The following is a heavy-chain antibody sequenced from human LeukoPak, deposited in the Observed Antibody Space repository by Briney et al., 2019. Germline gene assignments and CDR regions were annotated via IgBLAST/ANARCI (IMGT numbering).Heavy chain of an antibody. V-gene: IGHV4-34*01. Sequence: SETLSLTCAVYGGSSSGYYWSWIRQPPGKGLEWIGEINHSGSTNYNPSLKSRVTISVDTSKNQFSLKLSSVTAADTAVYYCARGVAGWPLDYFDYWGQGTLVTVSS. CDR2: INHSGST. CDR3: ARGVAGWPLDYFDY. D-gene: IGHD6-19*01. CDR1: GGSSSGYY. J-gene: IGHJ4*02.